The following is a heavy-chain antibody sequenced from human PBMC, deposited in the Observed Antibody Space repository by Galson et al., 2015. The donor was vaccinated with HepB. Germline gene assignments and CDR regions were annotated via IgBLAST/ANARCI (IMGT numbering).Heavy chain of an antibody. J-gene: IGHJ3*02. CDR1: GFKFSNAW. V-gene: IGHV3-15*07. Sequence: SLRLSCAASGFKFSNAWMNWVRQAPGKGLEWVGRIHSKTDGGTTDYAAPVKGRFTILRDDSKNTLYLQMNSLKTEDTAVYYCTTQLWFGDLLVLAFDIWGQGAMVTVSS. CDR2: IHSKTDGGTT. CDR3: TTQLWFGDLLVLAFDI. D-gene: IGHD3-10*01.